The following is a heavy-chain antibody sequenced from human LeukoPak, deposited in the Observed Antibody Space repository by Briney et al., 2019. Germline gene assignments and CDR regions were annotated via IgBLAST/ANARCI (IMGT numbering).Heavy chain of an antibody. Sequence: GGSLRLSYAASGFTFSSYAMSWVRQAPGKGLEWVSAISGSGGSTYYADSVKGRFTISRDNSKNTLYLQMNSLRAEDTAVYYCAKNGLVPELYDYWGQGTLVTVSS. CDR1: GFTFSSYA. CDR3: AKNGLVPELYDY. D-gene: IGHD1-26*01. J-gene: IGHJ4*02. CDR2: ISGSGGST. V-gene: IGHV3-23*01.